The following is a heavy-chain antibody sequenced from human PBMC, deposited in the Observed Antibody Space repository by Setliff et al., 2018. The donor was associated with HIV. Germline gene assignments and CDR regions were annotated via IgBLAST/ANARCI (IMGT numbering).Heavy chain of an antibody. CDR1: GVSLSSESYY. Sequence: SETLSLTCTVSGVSLSSESYYWGWVRQPPGKALEWVGSMYYNGKIFYNPSLRSRVTRFVDSSKNELSLRLQSVTAADTAVYYCARGMGGSQVGGDAFDIWGQGTTVTVS. V-gene: IGHV4-39*02. CDR3: ARGMGGSQVGGDAFDI. J-gene: IGHJ3*02. D-gene: IGHD1-26*01. CDR2: MYYNGKI.